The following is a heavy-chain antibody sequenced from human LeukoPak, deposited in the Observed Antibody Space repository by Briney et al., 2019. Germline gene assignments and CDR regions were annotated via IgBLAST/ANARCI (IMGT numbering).Heavy chain of an antibody. CDR2: ISYDGSNK. V-gene: IGHV3-30-3*01. J-gene: IGHJ4*02. D-gene: IGHD5-24*01. CDR3: TRDFGEDGYNWYFDY. CDR1: GFTFSSYA. Sequence: PGGSLRLSCAASGFTFSSYAMHWVRQAPGKGLEWVAVISYDGSNKYYADSVKGRFTISRDNSKNTLYLQMNSLRAEDTAVYYCTRDFGEDGYNWYFDYRGQGTLVTVSS.